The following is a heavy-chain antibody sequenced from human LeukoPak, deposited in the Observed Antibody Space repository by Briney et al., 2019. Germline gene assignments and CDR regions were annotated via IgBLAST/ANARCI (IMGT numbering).Heavy chain of an antibody. CDR2: ISSSGSTI. CDR1: GFTFGDYY. V-gene: IGHV3-11*01. D-gene: IGHD4-17*01. J-gene: IGHJ4*02. CDR3: ARGADYGDYDFDY. Sequence: PGGSLRLSCAASGFTFGDYYMSWIRQAPGKGLEWVSYISSSGSTIYYADSVKGRFTISRDNAKNSLYLQMNSLRAEDTAVYYCARGADYGDYDFDYWGQGTLVTVSS.